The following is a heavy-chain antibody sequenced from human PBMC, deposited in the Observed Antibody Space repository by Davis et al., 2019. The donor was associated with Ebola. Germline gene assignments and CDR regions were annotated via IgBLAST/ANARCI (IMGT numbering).Heavy chain of an antibody. J-gene: IGHJ4*02. V-gene: IGHV3-7*01. CDR1: GFTFSSYW. D-gene: IGHD1-20*01. CDR3: ARDPPALVYNWNYFDY. CDR2: IKQDGSEK. Sequence: GESLKISCAASGFTFSSYWMSWVRQAPGKGLEWVANIKQDGSEKYYVDSVKGRFTISRDNSKNTLYLQMNSLRAEDTAVYYCARDPPALVYNWNYFDYWGQGTLVTVSS.